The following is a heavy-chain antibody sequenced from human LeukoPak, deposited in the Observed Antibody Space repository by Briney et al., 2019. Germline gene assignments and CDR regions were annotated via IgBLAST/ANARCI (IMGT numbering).Heavy chain of an antibody. CDR2: IYYSGST. Sequence: SETLSLTCTVSGGSISSYYWSWLRQPPGKGLEWIGYIYYSGSTNYNPSLKSRVTISVDTSKNQFSLKLSSVTAADTAVYCCARNYYDSSGYGWYFDLWGRGTLVTVSS. V-gene: IGHV4-59*01. D-gene: IGHD3-22*01. CDR1: GGSISSYY. J-gene: IGHJ2*01. CDR3: ARNYYDSSGYGWYFDL.